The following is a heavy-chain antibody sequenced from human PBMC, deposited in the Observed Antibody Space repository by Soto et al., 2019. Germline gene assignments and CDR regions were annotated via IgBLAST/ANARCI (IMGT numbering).Heavy chain of an antibody. J-gene: IGHJ6*03. CDR3: ARDRAYCSGGSCHGRYYYYYYMDV. D-gene: IGHD2-15*01. CDR1: GYTFTGYY. Sequence: ASVKVSCKASGYTFTGYYMHWVRQAPGQGLEWKGWINPNSGGTNYAQKFQGWVTMTRDTSISTAYMELSRLRSDDTAVYYCARDRAYCSGGSCHGRYYYYYYMDVWGKGTTVTVSS. V-gene: IGHV1-2*04. CDR2: INPNSGGT.